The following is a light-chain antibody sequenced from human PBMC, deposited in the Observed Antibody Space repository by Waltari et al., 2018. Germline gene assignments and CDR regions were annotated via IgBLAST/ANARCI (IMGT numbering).Light chain of an antibody. Sequence: DIVMTQSPDSLAVSLGERATINGKSSQRVLYSSNNKNYLAWYQQKPGQPPKLLIYWASTRESGVTDRFSGSESGTDFTLTIRSLQAEDVAVYYCQQYYRTPLTFGGGTKVEIK. CDR2: WAS. CDR1: QRVLYSSNNKNY. CDR3: QQYYRTPLT. J-gene: IGKJ4*01. V-gene: IGKV4-1*01.